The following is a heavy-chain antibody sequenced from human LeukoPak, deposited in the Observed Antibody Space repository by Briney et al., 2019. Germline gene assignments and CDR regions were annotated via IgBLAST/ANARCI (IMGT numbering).Heavy chain of an antibody. D-gene: IGHD2-8*02. Sequence: GGSLRLSCTASGFMFSSYWMTWVRQAPGKGLEWVASIKLDGSESRYVDSVKGRFTISRDNGKNSLYLRVNSLRAEDTAVYYSARLVGWGRFDHWGQGTLLAVSS. CDR2: IKLDGSES. CDR1: GFMFSSYW. V-gene: IGHV3-7*01. J-gene: IGHJ5*02. CDR3: ARLVGWGRFDH.